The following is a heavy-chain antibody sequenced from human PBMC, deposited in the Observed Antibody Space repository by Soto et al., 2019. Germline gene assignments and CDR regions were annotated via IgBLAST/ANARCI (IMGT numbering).Heavy chain of an antibody. Sequence: LXLXCTVSGGSISGXSWSWIWQTPGNVLECVGYIHYSVSTNYNPSLKSRVTMSVDSAKKQFSLQLSSVTAADTAVYFCTKYRRTDAEGYSFDYWGQGALVTVSS. D-gene: IGHD2-15*01. V-gene: IGHV4-59*01. J-gene: IGHJ4*02. CDR2: IHYSVST. CDR3: TKYRRTDAEGYSFDY. CDR1: GGSISGXS.